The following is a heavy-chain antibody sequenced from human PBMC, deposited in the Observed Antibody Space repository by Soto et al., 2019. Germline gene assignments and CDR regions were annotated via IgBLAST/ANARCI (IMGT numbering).Heavy chain of an antibody. J-gene: IGHJ4*02. CDR2: ISLDGSNK. CDR1: GFTFSDYG. CDR3: TRSSGYDYLTEFDY. Sequence: HPGGSLRLSCAASGFTFSDYGIHWVRQAPGKGLEWVAVISLDGSNKYAASVKARFTISRDDSKSIAYLQMNSLKTEDTAVYYCTRSSGYDYLTEFDYWGKGTLLTVSS. V-gene: IGHV3-30*03. D-gene: IGHD5-12*01.